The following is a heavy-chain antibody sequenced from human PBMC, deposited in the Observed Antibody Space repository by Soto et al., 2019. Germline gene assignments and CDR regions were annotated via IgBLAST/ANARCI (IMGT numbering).Heavy chain of an antibody. J-gene: IGHJ3*02. V-gene: IGHV3-30*18. Sequence: GGSLRLSCAASGFTFSSYGMHWVRQAPGKGLEWVAVISYDGSNKYYADSVKGRFTISRDNSKNTLYLQMNSLRAEDTAVYYCAKGGSGYDLVGAFDIWGQGTMVTVSS. CDR2: ISYDGSNK. D-gene: IGHD5-12*01. CDR3: AKGGSGYDLVGAFDI. CDR1: GFTFSSYG.